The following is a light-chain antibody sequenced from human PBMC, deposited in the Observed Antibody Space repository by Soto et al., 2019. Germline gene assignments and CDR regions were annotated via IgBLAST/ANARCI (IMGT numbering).Light chain of an antibody. CDR2: AAS. V-gene: IGKV1-39*01. J-gene: IGKJ1*01. Sequence: DIQMTQSPSSLSASIGDRVTITCRASQRIRTSLNWYQHKPGKAPKLLIYAASSLESGVPSRFSGSGSGTDFSLSISSLQPEDFATYYCQQSDTTPLTFGQGTKVEIK. CDR3: QQSDTTPLT. CDR1: QRIRTS.